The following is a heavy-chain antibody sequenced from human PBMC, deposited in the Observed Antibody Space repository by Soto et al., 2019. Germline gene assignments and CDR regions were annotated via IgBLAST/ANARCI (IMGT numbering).Heavy chain of an antibody. CDR1: GGTFSSSG. V-gene: IGHV1-69*11. CDR2: IVPSLDTT. CDR3: ARWPQPRYTADPYAVDV. Sequence: SSVKVSCKASGGTFSSSGFSWVRQAPGQGLEWMGMIVPSLDTTNYAQKFQARVTITADEVTSTAYMELRSLRSEDTAVYYCARWPQPRYTADPYAVDVWGQGTRVTVSS. D-gene: IGHD1-20*01. J-gene: IGHJ6*02.